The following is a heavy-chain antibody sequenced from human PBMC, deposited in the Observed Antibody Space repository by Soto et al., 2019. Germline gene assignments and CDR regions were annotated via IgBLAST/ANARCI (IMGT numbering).Heavy chain of an antibody. CDR1: GFTVSSNY. D-gene: IGHD3-3*01. CDR3: ARDPIFYDFWSGPKGFYYYGMDV. CDR2: IYSGGST. Sequence: VQLVESGGGVVQPGRSLRLSCAASGFTVSSNYMSWVRQAPGKGLEWVSVIYSGGSTYYADSVKGRFTISRDNSKNTLYLQMNSLRAEDTAVYYCARDPIFYDFWSGPKGFYYYGMDVWGQGTTVTVSS. J-gene: IGHJ6*02. V-gene: IGHV3-66*01.